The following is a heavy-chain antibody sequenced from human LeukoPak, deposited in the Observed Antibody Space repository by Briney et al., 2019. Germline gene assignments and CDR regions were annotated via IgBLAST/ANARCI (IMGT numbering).Heavy chain of an antibody. CDR2: ISGSGGST. D-gene: IGHD2-2*02. Sequence: GGSLRLSCAASGFTFSSYAKRWVRQAPGKGLEWVSAISGSGGSTYYADSVKGRFTISRDNSKNTLYLQMNSLRAEDTAVYYCAKGYCSSTSCYSRFDPWGQGTLVTVSS. J-gene: IGHJ5*02. CDR3: AKGYCSSTSCYSRFDP. CDR1: GFTFSSYA. V-gene: IGHV3-23*01.